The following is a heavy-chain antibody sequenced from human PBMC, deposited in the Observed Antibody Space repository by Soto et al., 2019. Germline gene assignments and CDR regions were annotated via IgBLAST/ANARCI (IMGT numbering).Heavy chain of an antibody. CDR3: ARSQGGSSSLDIYYYYYYGMDV. V-gene: IGHV1-69*13. Sequence: ASVKVSCKAPGGTFSSYAISWVRQAPGQGLEWMGGIIPIFGTAKYAQKFQGRVTIAADESTSTGYMELSSLRSEDTAVYYCARSQGGSSSLDIYYYYYYGMDVWGQGTTVTVSS. D-gene: IGHD2-15*01. CDR1: GGTFSSYA. CDR2: IIPIFGTA. J-gene: IGHJ6*02.